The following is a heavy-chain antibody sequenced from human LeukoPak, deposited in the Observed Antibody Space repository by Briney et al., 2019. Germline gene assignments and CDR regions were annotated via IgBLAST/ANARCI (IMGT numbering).Heavy chain of an antibody. CDR2: ISYDGSNK. J-gene: IGHJ4*02. D-gene: IGHD3-22*01. V-gene: IGHV3-30-3*01. Sequence: EGSLRLSCAASGFTFSSYAMHWVRQAPGKGLEWVAVISYDGSNKYYADSVKGRFTISRDNSKNTLYLQMNSLRAEDTAVYYCARSYYDSSGYHDYWGQGTLVTVSS. CDR1: GFTFSSYA. CDR3: ARSYYDSSGYHDY.